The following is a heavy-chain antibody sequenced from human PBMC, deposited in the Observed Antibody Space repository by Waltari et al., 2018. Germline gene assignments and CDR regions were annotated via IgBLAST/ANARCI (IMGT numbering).Heavy chain of an antibody. V-gene: IGHV4-39*01. CDR2: VYYRGST. CDR3: ARHEXNXDSXGYYYISPYFDX. Sequence: LQESGPXLVXXSETLSXTCTXSGGSIRSXSYYWGWIRQPPGKGLEWIGSVYYRGSTDYXPSLKXRVTISGDTSXNQFSLKLTSVTAADTAXYYCARHEXNXDSXGYYYISPYFDXWGQGTLVTVSS. D-gene: IGHD3-22*01. CDR1: GGSIRSXSYY. J-gene: IGHJ4*02.